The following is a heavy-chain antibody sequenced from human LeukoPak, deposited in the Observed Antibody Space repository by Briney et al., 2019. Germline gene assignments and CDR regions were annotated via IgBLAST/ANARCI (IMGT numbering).Heavy chain of an antibody. CDR2: ISGSGGST. CDR3: AKGGRGYSGYLIDY. D-gene: IGHD5-12*01. V-gene: IGHV3-23*01. CDR1: GFTFSSYA. Sequence: GGSLRLSCAASGFTFSSYAMSWVRQAPGKGLEWVSAISGSGGSTYYADSAKGRFTISRDNSKNTLYLQMNSLRAEDTAVYYCAKGGRGYSGYLIDYWGQGTLVTVSS. J-gene: IGHJ4*02.